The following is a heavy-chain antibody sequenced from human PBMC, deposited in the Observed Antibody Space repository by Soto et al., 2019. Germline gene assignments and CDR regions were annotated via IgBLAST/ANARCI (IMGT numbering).Heavy chain of an antibody. CDR3: AIAPKAKGTVVTRYALDI. Sequence: QVQLVQSGAEVKKPGASVKVSCKASGYAFTSYGISWVRQAPGQGLEWMGWISVYNGNTNYAQKLQGRVTMTTDTSTSTAYMELRSLRSDDSAVYYCAIAPKAKGTVVTRYALDIWGQGTMVTVSS. V-gene: IGHV1-18*04. J-gene: IGHJ3*02. CDR1: GYAFTSYG. D-gene: IGHD2-21*02. CDR2: ISVYNGNT.